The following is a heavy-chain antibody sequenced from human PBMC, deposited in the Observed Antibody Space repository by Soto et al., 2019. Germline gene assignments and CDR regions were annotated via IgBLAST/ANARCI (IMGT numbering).Heavy chain of an antibody. J-gene: IGHJ4*02. Sequence: QVQLVQSGAEVKKPGASVKVSCKASGYTFTSYGISLVRQAPGPWLEWMGWISAYNGNTNYAQKLQGRVTMTTNTTTNTAYMELRRLRTDDTAVYYCARVAPPGDYWGQGTLVTVSS. CDR1: GYTFTSYG. CDR2: ISAYNGNT. CDR3: ARVAPPGDY. V-gene: IGHV1-18*01.